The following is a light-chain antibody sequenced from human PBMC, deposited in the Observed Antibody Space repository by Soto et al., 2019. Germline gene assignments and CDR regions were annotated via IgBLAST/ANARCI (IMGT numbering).Light chain of an antibody. J-gene: IGLJ3*02. Sequence: QSVLTQPPSASGTPGQRVTISCSGSSSNIGSHNVYWYQQFPGTAPKPLIYRNDQRPSGVPDRFSGSKSGTSASLAISGLRSEDEADYYCAAWDDSLSGRVFGGGTKLTVL. CDR2: RND. CDR3: AAWDDSLSGRV. V-gene: IGLV1-47*01. CDR1: SSNIGSHN.